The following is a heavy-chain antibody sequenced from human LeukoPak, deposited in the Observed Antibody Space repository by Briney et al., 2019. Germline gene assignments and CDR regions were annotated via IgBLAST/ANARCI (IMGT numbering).Heavy chain of an antibody. CDR1: GFTFGDCA. V-gene: IGHV3-49*04. D-gene: IGHD5-24*01. CDR2: IRSKAYGGTT. CDR3: TRDDGYNLDYYYYGMDV. J-gene: IGHJ6*02. Sequence: GGSLRLSCTASGFTFGDCAMSWVRQAPGKGLEWVGFIRSKAYGGTTEYAASVKGRFTISRDDSKSIAYLQMNSLKTEDTAVYYCTRDDGYNLDYYYYGMDVWGQGTTVTVSS.